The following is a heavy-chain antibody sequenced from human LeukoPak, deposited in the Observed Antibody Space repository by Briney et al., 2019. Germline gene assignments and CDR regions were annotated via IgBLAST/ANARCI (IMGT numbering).Heavy chain of an antibody. V-gene: IGHV1-8*01. J-gene: IGHJ3*02. Sequence: ASVKVSRKASGYTFTSYDINWVRQATGQGLEWMGWMNPNSGNTGYAQKFQGRVTMTRNTSISTAYMELSSLRSEDTAVYYCARVYFDWLRAFDIWGQGTMVTVSS. D-gene: IGHD3-9*01. CDR2: MNPNSGNT. CDR1: GYTFTSYD. CDR3: ARVYFDWLRAFDI.